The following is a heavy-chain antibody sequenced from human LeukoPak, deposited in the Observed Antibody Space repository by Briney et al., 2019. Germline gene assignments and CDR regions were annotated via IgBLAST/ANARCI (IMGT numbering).Heavy chain of an antibody. V-gene: IGHV3-7*03. J-gene: IGHJ4*02. D-gene: IGHD3-10*01. CDR1: GFTFSSYW. Sequence: GGSLRLSCAASGFTFSSYWMNWVRQAPGKGLEWVANIKQDGSEKYYVDSVKGRFTISRDNAKNSLYLQMNSLRAEDTAVYYCAKKGYAGSGTYSYYFDYWGQGTLVTVSS. CDR3: AKKGYAGSGTYSYYFDY. CDR2: IKQDGSEK.